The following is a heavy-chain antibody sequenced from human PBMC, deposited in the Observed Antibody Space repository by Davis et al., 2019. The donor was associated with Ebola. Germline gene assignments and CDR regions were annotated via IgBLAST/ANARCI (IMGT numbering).Heavy chain of an antibody. D-gene: IGHD4-17*01. J-gene: IGHJ6*02. CDR1: GFTFSGSA. CDR3: TRPAPYGYYYGMDV. Sequence: KISCAASGFTFSGSAMHWVRQASGKGLEWVGRIRSKANSYATAYAASVKGRFTISRDDSKNTAYLQMNSLKTEDTAVYYCTRPAPYGYYYGMDVWGQGTTVTVSS. V-gene: IGHV3-73*01. CDR2: IRSKANSYAT.